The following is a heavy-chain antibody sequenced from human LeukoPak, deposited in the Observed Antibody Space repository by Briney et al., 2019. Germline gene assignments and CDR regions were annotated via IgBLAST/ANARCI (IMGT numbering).Heavy chain of an antibody. V-gene: IGHV1-69*05. J-gene: IGHJ6*03. CDR1: GGTLSSYA. CDR3: ATELVRNWNAYDFNYMDV. CDR2: LIPIFGTA. D-gene: IGHD1-1*01. Sequence: SLKVSCKASGGTLSSYAVSWGRQAPGQGLEWMGRLIPIFGTANDPQNFKGRVTITTDESTSTAYMELSSLRTEDRAVYYCATELVRNWNAYDFNYMDVWGKGTTVTVSS.